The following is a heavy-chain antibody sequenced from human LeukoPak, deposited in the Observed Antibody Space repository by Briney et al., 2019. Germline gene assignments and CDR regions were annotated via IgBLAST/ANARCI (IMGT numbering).Heavy chain of an antibody. CDR1: GYSFTSYW. CDR2: IYPDDSDT. CDR3: ARHGHCTNGVCYSNYYYYMDV. V-gene: IGHV5-51*01. Sequence: GESLKVSCKGSGYSFTSYWIGWVRPMPGKGLEWMGIIYPDDSDTRYSPSFEGQVIFSVDKSISTAYLQWSSLKASDTATYYCARHGHCTNGVCYSNYYYYMDVWGKGTTVTVSS. J-gene: IGHJ6*03. D-gene: IGHD2-8*01.